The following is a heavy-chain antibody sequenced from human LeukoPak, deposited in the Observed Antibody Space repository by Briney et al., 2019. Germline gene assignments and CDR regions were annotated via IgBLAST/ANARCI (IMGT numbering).Heavy chain of an antibody. CDR2: IYYSGST. CDR3: VGEDYGGYRFDY. V-gene: IGHV4-61*10. D-gene: IGHD4-23*01. Sequence: SDTLSLTCTVSGGSISSGTYYWSWTRQPAGKGLEWLGYIYYSGSTIYNPSLKSRLTISLDTSKNQFSLRLGSVTAADTAVYYCVGEDYGGYRFDYWGQGTLVTVSS. CDR1: GGSISSGTYY. J-gene: IGHJ4*02.